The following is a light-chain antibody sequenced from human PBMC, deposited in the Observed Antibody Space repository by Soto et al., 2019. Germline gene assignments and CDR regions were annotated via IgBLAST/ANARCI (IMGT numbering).Light chain of an antibody. CDR2: KNN. J-gene: IGLJ3*02. CDR3: ATWDASLSAWV. CDR1: SSNIGRNF. Sequence: QSVLPQPPSASGTPGQRVTISCSGSSSNIGRNFVYWYQQLPGTAPKLLIDKNNQRPSGVPDRFSGSKSGPSASLAISGLRSEDEADYYCATWDASLSAWVFGGGTKVTVL. V-gene: IGLV1-47*01.